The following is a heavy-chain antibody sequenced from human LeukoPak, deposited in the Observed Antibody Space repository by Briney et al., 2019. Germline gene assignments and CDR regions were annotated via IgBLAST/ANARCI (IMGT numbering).Heavy chain of an antibody. CDR1: GFTFSSYS. D-gene: IGHD2-2*01. CDR3: ARGSHVVPAAIPIAFDY. J-gene: IGHJ4*02. Sequence: GGSLRLSCAASGFTFSSYSMNWVRQAPGKGLEWVSSISSSSSYIYYADSVKGRFTISRDNAKNSLYLQMNSLRAEDTAVYYCARGSHVVPAAIPIAFDYWGQGTLVTVSS. CDR2: ISSSSSYI. V-gene: IGHV3-21*01.